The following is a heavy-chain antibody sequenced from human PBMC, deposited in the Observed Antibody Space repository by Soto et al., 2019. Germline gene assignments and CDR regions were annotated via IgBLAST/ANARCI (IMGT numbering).Heavy chain of an antibody. D-gene: IGHD5-12*01. CDR3: ARNSGYDSGYYYYGMDV. CDR1: GYTFTSYG. J-gene: IGHJ6*02. V-gene: IGHV1-18*01. CDR2: ISAYNGNT. Sequence: ASVKVSCKASGYTFTSYGISWVRQAPGQGLEWMGWISAYNGNTNYAQKLQGRVTMTTDTSTSTAYMELRSLRSDDTAVYYCARNSGYDSGYYYYGMDVWGQGTTVTVSS.